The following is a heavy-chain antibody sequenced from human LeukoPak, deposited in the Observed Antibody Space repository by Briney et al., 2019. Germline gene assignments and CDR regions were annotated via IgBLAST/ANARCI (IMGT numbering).Heavy chain of an antibody. CDR2: ISSSSSTI. CDR1: GFTVSSNY. D-gene: IGHD2-2*01. CDR3: VRETPEDCSGTSCYGENWFDP. Sequence: GGSLRLSCAASGFTVSSNYMSWVRQAPGKGLEWVSYISSSSSTIYYADSVKGRFTISRDNAKNSLYLQMNSLRAEDTAVYYCVRETPEDCSGTSCYGENWFDPWGQGTLVTVSS. V-gene: IGHV3-48*01. J-gene: IGHJ5*02.